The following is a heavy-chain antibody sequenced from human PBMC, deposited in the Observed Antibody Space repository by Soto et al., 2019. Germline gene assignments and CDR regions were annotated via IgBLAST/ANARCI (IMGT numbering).Heavy chain of an antibody. J-gene: IGHJ4*02. CDR3: AKVDTVTLSERGYYFDY. D-gene: IGHD4-17*01. CDR2: ISWNSGSI. Sequence: GGSLRLSXAASGFTFDDYAMHWVRQAPGKGLEWVSGISWNSGSIGYADSVKGRFTISRDNAKNSLYLQMNSLRAEDTALYYCAKVDTVTLSERGYYFDYWGQGTLVTVSS. V-gene: IGHV3-9*01. CDR1: GFTFDDYA.